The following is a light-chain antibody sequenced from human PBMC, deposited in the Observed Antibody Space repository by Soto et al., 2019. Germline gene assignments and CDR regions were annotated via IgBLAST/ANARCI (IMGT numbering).Light chain of an antibody. V-gene: IGLV2-14*01. J-gene: IGLJ1*01. CDR1: SNDIGGYNY. CDR2: EVS. Sequence: QSALTQPASVSGSPGQSITISCTGTSNDIGGYNYVSWYQHHPGKAPKLMIYEVSNRPSGVSNRFSGSKSGNTASLTISGLQAEDEADYYCSSYTNNSYVFGTGTKLTVL. CDR3: SSYTNNSYV.